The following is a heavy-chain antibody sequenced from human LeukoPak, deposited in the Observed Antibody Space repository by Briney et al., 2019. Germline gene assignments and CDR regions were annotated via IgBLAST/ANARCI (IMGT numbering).Heavy chain of an antibody. CDR2: ISGRDGST. V-gene: IGHV3-23*01. Sequence: GGSLRLSCAASGFTFSSYAMGWVRQAPGKGLEWVSSISGRDGSTYYTDSVKGRFTISRDNSKNTLYLHMNSLRAEDTAVYYCATTAYSSRNYWGQGTLVTVSS. D-gene: IGHD6-13*01. CDR1: GFTFSSYA. CDR3: ATTAYSSRNY. J-gene: IGHJ4*02.